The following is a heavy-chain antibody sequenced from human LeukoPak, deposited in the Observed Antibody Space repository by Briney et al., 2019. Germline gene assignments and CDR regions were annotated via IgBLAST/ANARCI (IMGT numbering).Heavy chain of an antibody. J-gene: IGHJ4*02. D-gene: IGHD6-19*01. CDR2: IYYTGST. Sequence: PSETLSLTCTISGGSISSISYYWGWIRQPPGKGLEWIGSIYYTGSTYYNPSLKSRVTVSVDTSKNQFSLNLRSVTAADTAVYYCARDDPLYSSGWYPLDYWGQGTLVTVSS. CDR3: ARDDPLYSSGWYPLDY. V-gene: IGHV4-39*02. CDR1: GGSISSISYY.